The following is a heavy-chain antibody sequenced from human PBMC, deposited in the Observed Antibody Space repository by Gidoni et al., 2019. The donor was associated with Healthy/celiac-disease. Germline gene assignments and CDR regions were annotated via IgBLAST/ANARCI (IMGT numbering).Heavy chain of an antibody. D-gene: IGHD6-13*01. V-gene: IGHV1-69*01. J-gene: IGHJ4*02. CDR3: ARDARSGKRRGIAAAARLD. CDR1: GGTFSSYA. CDR2: IIPIFGTA. Sequence: QVQLVQSGAEVKKPGSSVKVSCKASGGTFSSYAISWVRQAPGQGLEWMGGIIPIFGTANYAQKFQGRVTITADESTSTAYMELSSLRSEDTAVYYCARDARSGKRRGIAAAARLDWGQGTLVTVSS.